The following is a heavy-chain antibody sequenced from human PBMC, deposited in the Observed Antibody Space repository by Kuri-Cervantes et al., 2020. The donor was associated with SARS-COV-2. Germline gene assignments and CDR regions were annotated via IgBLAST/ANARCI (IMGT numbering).Heavy chain of an antibody. J-gene: IGHJ3*02. Sequence: SETLSLTCTVSGGSISSYYWSWVRQPAGKGLEWIGRIYTSGSTNYNPSLKSRVTMSVDTSKNQFSLKLSSVTAADTAVYYCARVPSSGWYPVDAAFDIWGQGTMVTVSS. CDR3: ARVPSSGWYPVDAAFDI. CDR2: IYTSGST. CDR1: GGSISSYY. D-gene: IGHD6-19*01. V-gene: IGHV4-4*07.